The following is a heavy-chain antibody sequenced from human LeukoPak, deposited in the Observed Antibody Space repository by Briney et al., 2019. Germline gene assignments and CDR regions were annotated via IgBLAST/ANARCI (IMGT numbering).Heavy chain of an antibody. J-gene: IGHJ4*02. CDR3: ARGDSSSWYLDY. CDR2: ISSDGRNE. D-gene: IGHD6-13*01. CDR1: GFTFSSHA. Sequence: GGSLRLSCTGSGFTFSSHAIHWGRQAPGKGLKWVAVISSDGRNEYYADSVKGRFTISRDNSKKTLYLQMISLRGEDTAVYYCARGDSSSWYLDYWGQGALVTVSS. V-gene: IGHV3-30*04.